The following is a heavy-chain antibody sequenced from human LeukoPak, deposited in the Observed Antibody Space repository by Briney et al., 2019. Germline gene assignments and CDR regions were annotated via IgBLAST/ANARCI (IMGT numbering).Heavy chain of an antibody. V-gene: IGHV4-59*01. D-gene: IGHD6-13*01. J-gene: IGHJ4*02. CDR3: ARAGQYSSNPVEY. Sequence: SETLSLTCTVSAGSISNYYWSWIRQPPGKGLEWIGYIYYSGSTNYNPSLKSRVTISIDTSKNQFSLKLSSVTAADTAVYYCARAGQYSSNPVEYWGQGTPVTVSS. CDR1: AGSISNYY. CDR2: IYYSGST.